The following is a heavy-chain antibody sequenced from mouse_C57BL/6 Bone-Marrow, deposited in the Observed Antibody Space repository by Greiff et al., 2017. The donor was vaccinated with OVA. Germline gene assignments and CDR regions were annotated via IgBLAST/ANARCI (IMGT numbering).Heavy chain of an antibody. CDR3: ARSLRPSGGY. CDR1: GYTFTSYW. Sequence: QVQLQQPGAELVMPGASVKLSCKASGYTFTSYWMHWVKQRPGQGLEWIGEIDPSDSYTNYNQKFKGKSTLTVDKSSSTAYMQLSSLTSEDSADYYCARSLRPSGGYWGQGTSVTVSS. V-gene: IGHV1-69*01. D-gene: IGHD1-1*01. J-gene: IGHJ4*01. CDR2: IDPSDSYT.